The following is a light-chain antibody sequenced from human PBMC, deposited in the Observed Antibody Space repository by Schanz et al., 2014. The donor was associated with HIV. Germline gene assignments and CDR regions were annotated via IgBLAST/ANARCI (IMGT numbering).Light chain of an antibody. CDR1: QSLLHSNGYTY. CDR2: SAS. V-gene: IGKV2-28*01. CDR3: MQALQTPT. Sequence: DIVMTQSPLSLPVTPGEPASISCRSSQSLLHSNGYTYLDWYLQKPGQSPQLLVYSASSRASGVPDRFSGSGSGTNFTLKISRVEAEDVGIYYCMQALQTPTFGGGTKVEIK. J-gene: IGKJ4*01.